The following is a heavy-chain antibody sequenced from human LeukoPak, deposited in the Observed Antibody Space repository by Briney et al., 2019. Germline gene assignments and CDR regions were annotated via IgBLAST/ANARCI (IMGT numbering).Heavy chain of an antibody. CDR3: ARASAGYSSSWYVG. D-gene: IGHD6-13*01. V-gene: IGHV1-2*02. CDR2: INPNSGGT. J-gene: IGHJ4*02. CDR1: GYTFTGYY. Sequence: GASMKVSCKASGYTFTGYYMHWVRQAPGQGLEWMGWINPNSGGTNYAQKFQGRVTMTRDTSISTAYMELSRLRSDDTAVYYCARASAGYSSSWYVGWGQGTLVTVSS.